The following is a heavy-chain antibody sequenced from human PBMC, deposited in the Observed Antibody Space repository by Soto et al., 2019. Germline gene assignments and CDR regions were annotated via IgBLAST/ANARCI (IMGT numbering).Heavy chain of an antibody. V-gene: IGHV1-18*01. CDR3: ARGGHIAVVTASFDY. CDR1: GYTFTCYG. CDR2: ISAYNGNT. J-gene: IGHJ4*02. Sequence: ASVKVSCKASGYTFTCYGINWVRQAPGQGLEWMGWISAYNGNTTYAQKFLGRVTTTRDTSTSTVFMELSSLRSADTAVYYCARGGHIAVVTASFDYWGQGTLVTVSS. D-gene: IGHD2-21*02.